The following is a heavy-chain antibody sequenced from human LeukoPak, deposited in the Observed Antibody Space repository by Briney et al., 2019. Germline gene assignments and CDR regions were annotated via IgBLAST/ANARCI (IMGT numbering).Heavy chain of an antibody. CDR2: IYTTGST. CDR3: ARGAYYDFWFDY. J-gene: IGHJ4*02. CDR1: GGSISSSRYY. Sequence: SQTLSLTCSVSGGSISSSRYYWSWIRQPAGKGLEWIGHIYTTGSTSYNPSLKSRVTISVDTSKNQFSLKLSSVTAADTAVYYCARGAYYDFWFDYWGQGTLVTVSS. D-gene: IGHD3-3*01. V-gene: IGHV4-61*09.